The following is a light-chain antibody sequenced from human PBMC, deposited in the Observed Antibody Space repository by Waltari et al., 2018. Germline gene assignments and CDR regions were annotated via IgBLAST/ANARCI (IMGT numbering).Light chain of an antibody. CDR3: QQYNNWPPYT. V-gene: IGKV3-15*01. Sequence: EIVMTQSPATLSVSPGDTASLSCRASQSVSSNLAWYQQKPGQAPRLLIYGAYTRATGIPARFSGSGSGTEFTLTISSLQSEDFAVYCCQQYNNWPPYTFGQGTKLEIK. J-gene: IGKJ2*01. CDR2: GAY. CDR1: QSVSSN.